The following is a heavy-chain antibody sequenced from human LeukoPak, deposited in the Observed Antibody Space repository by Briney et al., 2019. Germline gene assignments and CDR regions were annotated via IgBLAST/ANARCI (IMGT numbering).Heavy chain of an antibody. CDR3: ARDEGEDIVVVVAANYDAFDI. J-gene: IGHJ3*02. CDR2: INPDSGGT. Sequence: ASVKVSCKASGYTFTGYYMHWVRQAPGQGLEWMGWINPDSGGTNYAQKLQGRVTMTTDTSTSTAYMELRSLRSDDTAVYYCARDEGEDIVVVVAANYDAFDIWGQGTMVTVSS. CDR1: GYTFTGYY. D-gene: IGHD2-15*01. V-gene: IGHV1-2*02.